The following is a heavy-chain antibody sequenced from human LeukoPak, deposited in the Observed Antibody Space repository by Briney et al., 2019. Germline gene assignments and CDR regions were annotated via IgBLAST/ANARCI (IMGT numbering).Heavy chain of an antibody. V-gene: IGHV4-30-4*01. CDR1: GGSISSGDYY. CDR3: AAERSPLDAFDI. Sequence: SQTLSLTCTVSGGSISSGDYYWSWISQPPGKGLEWIGYIYYSGSTYYNPSLKSRVTISVDTSKNQFSLKLSSVTAADTAVYYCAAERSPLDAFDIWGQGTMVTVSS. CDR2: IYYSGST. D-gene: IGHD1-1*01. J-gene: IGHJ3*02.